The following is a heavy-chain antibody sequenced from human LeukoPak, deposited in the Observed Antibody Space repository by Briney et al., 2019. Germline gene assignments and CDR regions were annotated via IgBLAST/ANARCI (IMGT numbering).Heavy chain of an antibody. J-gene: IGHJ4*02. Sequence: GASVKVSCKASGYTFTSYYMHWVRHAPGQGLEWMGIINPSGGSTSYAQKFQGRVTMTRDTSTSTVYMELSSLRSEDTAVYYCARDLRVVVVAATVFDYWGQGTLVTVSS. D-gene: IGHD2-15*01. CDR3: ARDLRVVVVAATVFDY. V-gene: IGHV1-46*01. CDR2: INPSGGST. CDR1: GYTFTSYY.